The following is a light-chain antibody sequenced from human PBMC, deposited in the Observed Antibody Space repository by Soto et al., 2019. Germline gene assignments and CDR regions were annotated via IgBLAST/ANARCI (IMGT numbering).Light chain of an antibody. Sequence: DIQMTQSPSSLSASVGDTVTITCRASQSISNDLYWYQQKPGKAPKLLIYAASTLQGGVPSRFSGSRSGTDFTLTISSLQPEDFATYYCQQSYSTPPYTFGQGTRLEIK. J-gene: IGKJ2*01. CDR3: QQSYSTPPYT. V-gene: IGKV1-39*01. CDR2: AAS. CDR1: QSISND.